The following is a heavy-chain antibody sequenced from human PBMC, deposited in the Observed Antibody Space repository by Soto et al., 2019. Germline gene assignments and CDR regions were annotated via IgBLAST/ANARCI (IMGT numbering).Heavy chain of an antibody. J-gene: IGHJ6*02. Sequence: PGGSLRLSCAASGFTFSSYDMHWVRQATGKGLEWVSAIGTAGDPYYPGSVKGRFTISRENAKNSLYLQMNSLRAGDTAVYYCARSTPAQRSGSYLFNYYYYYGMDVWGQGTTVTVSS. CDR1: GFTFSSYD. D-gene: IGHD3-10*01. V-gene: IGHV3-13*05. CDR2: IGTAGDP. CDR3: ARSTPAQRSGSYLFNYYYYYGMDV.